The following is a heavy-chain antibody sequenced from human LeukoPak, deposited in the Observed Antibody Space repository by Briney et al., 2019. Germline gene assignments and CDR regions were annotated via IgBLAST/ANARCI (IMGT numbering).Heavy chain of an antibody. D-gene: IGHD6-19*01. Sequence: GGSLRLSCAASGFRFSTCWMSWVRQAPGKGLGWVANIKSDGSEQYYVDSVKGRFTISRDNAKNSLYLQMNGLRADDTAVYYCATDRPYTSGWYFNFDYWGQGTLVTVSS. CDR3: ATDRPYTSGWYFNFDY. J-gene: IGHJ4*02. CDR1: GFRFSTCW. V-gene: IGHV3-7*01. CDR2: IKSDGSEQ.